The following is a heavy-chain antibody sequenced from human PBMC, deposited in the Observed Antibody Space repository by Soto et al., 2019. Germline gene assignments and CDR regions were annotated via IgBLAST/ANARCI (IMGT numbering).Heavy chain of an antibody. CDR2: INAGNGNT. D-gene: IGHD1-7*01. CDR3: ARDLSGTTSDY. V-gene: IGHV1-3*01. Sequence: ASVKVSCKASGYTFTNYAMHWVRQAPGQRLEWMGWINAGNGNTKYSQKFQGRVTITRDTSASTAYTELSSLRSEDTAVYYCARDLSGTTSDYWGQGTLVTVSS. CDR1: GYTFTNYA. J-gene: IGHJ4*02.